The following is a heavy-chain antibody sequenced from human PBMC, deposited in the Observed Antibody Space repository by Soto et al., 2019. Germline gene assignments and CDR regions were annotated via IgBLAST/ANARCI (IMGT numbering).Heavy chain of an antibody. V-gene: IGHV4-59*01. CDR1: GGSISPFY. J-gene: IGHJ4*02. D-gene: IGHD2-15*01. Sequence: SETLSLTCTVSGGSISPFYWSWVRQPPGKGLEWIGYLYYSGNTNYDPSLKSRVTISVDASKNQVSLRLTSVTAADTAVYYCARVGGVAARTFDYWGQGTVVTVPS. CDR3: ARVGGVAARTFDY. CDR2: LYYSGNT.